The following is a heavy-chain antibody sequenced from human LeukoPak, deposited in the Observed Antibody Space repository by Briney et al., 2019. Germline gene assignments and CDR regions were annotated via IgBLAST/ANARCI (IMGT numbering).Heavy chain of an antibody. CDR2: IYHSGST. V-gene: IGHV4-38-2*02. J-gene: IGHJ4*02. D-gene: IGHD6-13*01. CDR1: GYSISSGYY. CDR3: VRARGIKQQPVFDY. Sequence: KTSETLSLTCTVSGYSISSGYYWGWIRQPPGKGLEWIGSIYHSGSTYYNPSLKSRVTISVDTSKNQFSLKLSSVTAADTAVYYCVRARGIKQQPVFDYWGQGTLVTVSS.